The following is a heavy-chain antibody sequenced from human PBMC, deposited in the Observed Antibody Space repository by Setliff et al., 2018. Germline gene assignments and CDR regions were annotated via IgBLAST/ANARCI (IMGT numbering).Heavy chain of an antibody. CDR3: ARTAPTDWYFDL. Sequence: QPGGSLRLSCAASGFTLSNAAMHWVRQAPGKGLEWVGVMWYNSNSQFFGDSVKGRFTISRDTARNTVYLQMDSLRAEDTAVYYCARTAPTDWYFDLWGRGTQVTVSS. V-gene: IGHV3-33*01. CDR1: GFTLSNAA. J-gene: IGHJ2*01. CDR2: MWYNSNSQ.